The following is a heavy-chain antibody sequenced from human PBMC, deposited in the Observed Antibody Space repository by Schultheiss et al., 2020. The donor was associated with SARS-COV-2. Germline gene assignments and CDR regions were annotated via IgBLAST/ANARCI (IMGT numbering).Heavy chain of an antibody. Sequence: GGSLRLSCAASGFTFSSYAMSWVRQAPGKGLEWVSVIYSGGSTYYADSVKGRFTISRDNSKNTLYLQMNSLRAEDTAVYYCARTMGGDTAMVYYYYGMDVWGQGTTVTVSS. D-gene: IGHD5-18*01. J-gene: IGHJ6*02. CDR3: ARTMGGDTAMVYYYYGMDV. V-gene: IGHV3-66*02. CDR2: IYSGGST. CDR1: GFTFSSYA.